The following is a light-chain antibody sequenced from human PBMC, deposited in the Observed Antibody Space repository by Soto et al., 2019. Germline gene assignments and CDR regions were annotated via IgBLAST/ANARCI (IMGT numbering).Light chain of an antibody. CDR2: EGS. Sequence: QSALTQPASVSGSPGQSITISCTGTSSDVGSYNLVSWYQQHPGKAPKLMIYEGSKRPSGVSNRFSGSKSGNTASLTISGLQAEDEADYSCCSYAGSSTFPYVFGTGTKFTVL. V-gene: IGLV2-23*03. CDR3: CSYAGSSTFPYV. CDR1: SSDVGSYNL. J-gene: IGLJ1*01.